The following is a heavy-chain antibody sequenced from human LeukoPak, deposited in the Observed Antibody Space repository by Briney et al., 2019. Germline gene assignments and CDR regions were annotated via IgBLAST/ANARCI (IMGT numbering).Heavy chain of an antibody. V-gene: IGHV4-59*01. D-gene: IGHD4-23*01. J-gene: IGHJ6*03. CDR1: GGSISSYY. CDR3: ARGSTTVVNPYYYYYMDV. CDR2: IYYSGST. Sequence: SETLSLTCTVSGGSISSYYWSWIRQPPGKGLEWIGYIYYSGSTNYNPPLKSRVTISVDTSKNQFSLKLSSVTAADTAVYYCARGSTTVVNPYYYYYMDVWGKGTTVTVSS.